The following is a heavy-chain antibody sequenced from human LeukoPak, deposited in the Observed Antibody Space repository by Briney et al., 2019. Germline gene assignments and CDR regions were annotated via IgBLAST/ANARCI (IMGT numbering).Heavy chain of an antibody. Sequence: PGGSLRLSCAASGFTFSSYGMHWVRQAPGKGLEWVAVIWYDGSNKYYADSVKGRFTISRDNSKNTLYLQMDSLRAEDTAVYYCARDSAPPQRTTTALYYYYYGMDVWGQGTTVTVSS. D-gene: IGHD1-7*01. CDR1: GFTFSSYG. CDR3: ARDSAPPQRTTTALYYYYYGMDV. CDR2: IWYDGSNK. V-gene: IGHV3-33*01. J-gene: IGHJ6*02.